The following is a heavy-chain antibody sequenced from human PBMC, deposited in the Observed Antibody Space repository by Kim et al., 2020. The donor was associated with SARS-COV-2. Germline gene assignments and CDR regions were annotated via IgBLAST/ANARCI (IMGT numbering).Heavy chain of an antibody. Sequence: GGSLRLSFAASGFTFSSYAMSWVRQAPGKGLEWVSAISGSGGSTYYADSVKGRFTISRDNSKNTLYLQMNSLRAEDTAVYYCAKDPGYSSSWFFLDGPRYFDLWGRGTLVTVSS. D-gene: IGHD6-13*01. CDR1: GFTFSSYA. CDR3: AKDPGYSSSWFFLDGPRYFDL. CDR2: ISGSGGST. V-gene: IGHV3-23*01. J-gene: IGHJ2*01.